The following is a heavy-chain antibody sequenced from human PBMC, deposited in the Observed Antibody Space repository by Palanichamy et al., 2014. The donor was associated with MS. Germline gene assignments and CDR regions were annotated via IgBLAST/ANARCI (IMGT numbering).Heavy chain of an antibody. CDR2: ISEYNGNT. CDR1: GYTFTSYG. J-gene: IGHJ5*02. CDR3: AREVGLRYSSAGLYNWFDP. Sequence: QVQLVQSGAEVKKPGASVKVSCKASGYTFTSYGINWVRQAPGQGLEWMGWISEYNGNTNYAQKLQGRVTMTTDTSTSTAYMELRSLRSDDTAVYYCAREVGLRYSSAGLYNWFDPWGQGTLVTVSS. D-gene: IGHD2-15*01. V-gene: IGHV1-18*01.